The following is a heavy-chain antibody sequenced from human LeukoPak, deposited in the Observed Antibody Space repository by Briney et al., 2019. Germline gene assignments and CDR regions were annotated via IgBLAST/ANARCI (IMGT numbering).Heavy chain of an antibody. D-gene: IGHD4-17*01. CDR3: ARGWDYGDYFDY. CDR1: GDSITSSNYH. V-gene: IGHV4-61*05. J-gene: IGHJ4*02. Sequence: PSETLSLTCTVSGDSITSSNYHWAWIRQPPGKGLEWIGYIYYSGSTNYNPSLKSRVTISVDTSKNQFSLKLSSVTAADTAVYYCARGWDYGDYFDYWGQGTLVTVSS. CDR2: IYYSGST.